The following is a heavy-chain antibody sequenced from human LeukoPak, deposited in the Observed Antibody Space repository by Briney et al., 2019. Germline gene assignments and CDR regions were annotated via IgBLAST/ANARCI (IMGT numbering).Heavy chain of an antibody. CDR3: ARDYYDSSGYYSDAFDI. CDR2: INHSGST. CDR1: GGSFSGYY. V-gene: IGHV4-34*01. Sequence: SETLSLTCAVYGGSFSGYYWSWIRQPPGKGLEWIGEINHSGSTYYNPSLKSRVTISVDTSKNQFSLKLSSVTAADTAVYYCARDYYDSSGYYSDAFDIWGQGTMVTVSS. D-gene: IGHD3-22*01. J-gene: IGHJ3*02.